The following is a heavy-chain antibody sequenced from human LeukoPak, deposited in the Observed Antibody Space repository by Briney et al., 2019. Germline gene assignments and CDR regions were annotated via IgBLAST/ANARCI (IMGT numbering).Heavy chain of an antibody. V-gene: IGHV3-11*01. CDR1: GFTFSDYY. CDR2: ISSSGSTI. Sequence: GESLRLSCAASGFTFSDYYMSWIRQAPGKGLEWVSYISSSGSTIYYADSVKGRFTISRDNAKNSLYLQMNSLRAEDTALYYCTKDRSSSTSRLNMDVWGKGTTVTISS. CDR3: TKDRSSSTSRLNMDV. D-gene: IGHD2-2*01. J-gene: IGHJ6*03.